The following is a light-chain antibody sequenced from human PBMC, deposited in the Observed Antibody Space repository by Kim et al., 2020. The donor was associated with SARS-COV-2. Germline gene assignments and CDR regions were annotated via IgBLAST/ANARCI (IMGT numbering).Light chain of an antibody. CDR1: STNIGAGKD. J-gene: IGLJ1*01. Sequence: QGVTISCTGSSTNIGAGKDVPWYQQLPGTAPKLLIYGNSNRPSGVPDRFSGSKSGTSASLAITGLQAEDEADYYCQSYDSSLSGYVFGTGTKVTVL. V-gene: IGLV1-40*01. CDR2: GNS. CDR3: QSYDSSLSGYV.